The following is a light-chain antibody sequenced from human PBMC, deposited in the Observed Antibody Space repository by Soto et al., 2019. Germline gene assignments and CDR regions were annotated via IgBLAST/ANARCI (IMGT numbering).Light chain of an antibody. Sequence: QSVLTQPASVSGSPGQSITISCTGTSGDIGSYNRVSWYQQHPGKAPKLIIYEVTDRPSGVSNRFSGSKSGNTASLTISGLKAEDEAEYYCSSYTNINTRAGVVGTGIKVTVL. CDR2: EVT. CDR3: SSYTNINTRAGV. V-gene: IGLV2-14*01. J-gene: IGLJ1*01. CDR1: SGDIGSYNR.